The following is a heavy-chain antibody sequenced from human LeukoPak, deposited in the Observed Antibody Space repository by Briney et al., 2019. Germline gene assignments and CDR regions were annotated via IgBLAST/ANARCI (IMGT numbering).Heavy chain of an antibody. J-gene: IGHJ4*02. CDR3: ARGYPFDY. Sequence: SQTLSLTCTVSGGSISSGSYYWTWIRQPAGKGLEWIGRFYTSGNTNYSPSLQGRVTISVDTSKNQFSLKLSSVTAADTAFYYCARGYPFDYWGQGILVTVSS. V-gene: IGHV4-61*02. D-gene: IGHD1-14*01. CDR1: GGSISSGSYY. CDR2: FYTSGNT.